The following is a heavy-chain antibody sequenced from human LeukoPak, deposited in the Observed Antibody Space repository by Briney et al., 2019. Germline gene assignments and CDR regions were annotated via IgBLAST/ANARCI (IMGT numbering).Heavy chain of an antibody. CDR3: AGDRSERNSTDY. CDR1: GFTFRSYA. CDR2: ISFDGNVK. D-gene: IGHD1-1*01. Sequence: PGGSLRLSCAASGFTFRSYAIHWVRQAPGKGLEWVTFISFDGNVKYYADSVKGRFIISRDNSKNTVSLQMNSLRGEDTAVYYCAGDRSERNSTDYWGEGSLVTASS. J-gene: IGHJ4*02. V-gene: IGHV3-30-3*01.